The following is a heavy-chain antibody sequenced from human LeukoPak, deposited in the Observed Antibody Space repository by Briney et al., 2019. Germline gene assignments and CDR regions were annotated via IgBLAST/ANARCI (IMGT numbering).Heavy chain of an antibody. Sequence: GGSLRLSCAASGFTFSNYDIHWVRQAPGKGLEWVAVISYDGSNKYYADSVKGRFTITRDNARNSLYLQMNSLRDEDTAVYYCARDRDWAFDYWGPGTLVTVSS. CDR3: ARDRDWAFDY. D-gene: IGHD3/OR15-3a*01. J-gene: IGHJ4*02. CDR2: ISYDGSNK. CDR1: GFTFSNYD. V-gene: IGHV3-30*03.